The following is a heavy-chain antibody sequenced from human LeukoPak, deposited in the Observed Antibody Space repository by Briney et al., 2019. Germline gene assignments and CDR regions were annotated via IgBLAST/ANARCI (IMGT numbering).Heavy chain of an antibody. Sequence: PSETLSLTCTVSGGSISSGGYYWSWIRHHPGKGLEWIGHIYYSGSTYYNPSLKSRVTISVDTSKNQFSLKLSSVTAADTAVYYCARDRGWFSSHRGFDYWGQGTLVTVSS. CDR1: GGSISSGGYY. V-gene: IGHV4-31*03. J-gene: IGHJ4*02. CDR3: ARDRGWFSSHRGFDY. CDR2: IYYSGST. D-gene: IGHD3-10*01.